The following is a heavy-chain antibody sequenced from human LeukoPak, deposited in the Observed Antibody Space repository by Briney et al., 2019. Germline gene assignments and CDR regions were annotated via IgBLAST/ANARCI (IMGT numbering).Heavy chain of an antibody. CDR3: ARVYPGYSYGEN. CDR1: GGTFSSYA. CDR2: IIPIFGTA. J-gene: IGHJ4*02. D-gene: IGHD5-18*01. Sequence: ASVKASCKASGGTFSSYAISWVRQAPGQGLEWMGRIIPIFGTANYAQKFQGRVTITTDESTSTAYMELSSLRSEDTAVYYCARVYPGYSYGENWGQGTLVTVSS. V-gene: IGHV1-69*05.